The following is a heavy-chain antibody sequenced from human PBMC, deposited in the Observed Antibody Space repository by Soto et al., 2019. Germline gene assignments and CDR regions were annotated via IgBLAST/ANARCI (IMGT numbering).Heavy chain of an antibody. CDR1: GFSFSSYS. Sequence: ESGGGLVKPGGSLRLSCAASGFSFSSYSMNWVRQAPGKGLEWVSSISSSTSYINYADPVKGRFTISRDNAKKSLYLQMNSLRAEDTAVYYCARGYTGYCSGGTCYWFDPWGQGTLVTVSS. D-gene: IGHD2-15*01. CDR3: ARGYTGYCSGGTCYWFDP. CDR2: ISSSTSYI. J-gene: IGHJ5*02. V-gene: IGHV3-21*01.